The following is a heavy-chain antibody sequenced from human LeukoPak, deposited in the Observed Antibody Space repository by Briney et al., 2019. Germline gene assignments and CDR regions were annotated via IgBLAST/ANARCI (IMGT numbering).Heavy chain of an antibody. V-gene: IGHV3-48*03. Sequence: GASLRLSCAASGFTFSSYAMNWVRQAPGKGLEWVSYITNNGTTIYYADSVKGRFTISRDNAENSLYLQMNSLRAEDTAIYYCARDLGSSWINLDYWGQGTLVTVSS. J-gene: IGHJ4*02. CDR1: GFTFSSYA. CDR2: ITNNGTTI. D-gene: IGHD6-13*01. CDR3: ARDLGSSWINLDY.